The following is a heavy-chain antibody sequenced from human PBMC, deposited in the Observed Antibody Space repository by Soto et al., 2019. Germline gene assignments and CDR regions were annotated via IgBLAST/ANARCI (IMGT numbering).Heavy chain of an antibody. CDR3: AKDVLSCSQLVAHGMDV. CDR2: ISGSGGST. D-gene: IGHD6-13*01. Sequence: GGSLRLSCAASGLTFSSYAMSWVRQAPGKELEWVSAISGSGGSTYYAESVKGRFTISRDNSKNTLYLQMNSLRAEDTAVYFCAKDVLSCSQLVAHGMDVWGQGTTVLV. V-gene: IGHV3-23*01. J-gene: IGHJ6*01. CDR1: GLTFSSYA.